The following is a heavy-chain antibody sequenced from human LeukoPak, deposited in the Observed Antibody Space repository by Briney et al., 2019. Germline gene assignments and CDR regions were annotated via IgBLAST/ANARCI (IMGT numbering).Heavy chain of an antibody. J-gene: IGHJ4*02. Sequence: GGSLRLSCAASGFTFTSYGFHWVRQAPGKALEWVGFIRSKTYGGTGEYAASVKGRFTISRDDSKSIAHLQMNSLKTEDTAVYYCTRSESGTYKGGFDFWGQGTLVTVSS. D-gene: IGHD1-26*01. V-gene: IGHV3-49*04. CDR1: GFTFTSYG. CDR3: TRSESGTYKGGFDF. CDR2: IRSKTYGGTG.